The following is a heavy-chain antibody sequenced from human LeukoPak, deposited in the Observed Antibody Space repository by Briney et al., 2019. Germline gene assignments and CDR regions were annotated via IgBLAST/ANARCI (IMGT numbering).Heavy chain of an antibody. CDR1: GGSFSGYY. J-gene: IGHJ4*02. V-gene: IGHV4-34*01. Sequence: SETLPLTCAVYGGSFSGYYWSWIRQPPGKGLEWIGEINHSGSTNYNPSLKSRVTISVDTSKNQFSLKLSSVTAADTAVYYCARATVTTYRRRSKYYFDYWGQGTLVTVSS. D-gene: IGHD4-17*01. CDR3: ARATVTTYRRRSKYYFDY. CDR2: INHSGST.